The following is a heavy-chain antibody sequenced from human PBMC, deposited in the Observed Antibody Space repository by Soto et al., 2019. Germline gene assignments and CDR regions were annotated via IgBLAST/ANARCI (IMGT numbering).Heavy chain of an antibody. D-gene: IGHD6-6*01. CDR2: ITSSGSSI. J-gene: IGHJ4*02. CDR3: ARDKGQLVPADGY. Sequence: GSLRLSCAASGFTFSDYYMSWIRQAPGKGLEWVSYITSSGSSIYYADSVKGRFTISRDNAKNSLYLQMNSLRAEDTAVYYCARDKGQLVPADGYWGQGTLVTVSS. CDR1: GFTFSDYY. V-gene: IGHV3-11*01.